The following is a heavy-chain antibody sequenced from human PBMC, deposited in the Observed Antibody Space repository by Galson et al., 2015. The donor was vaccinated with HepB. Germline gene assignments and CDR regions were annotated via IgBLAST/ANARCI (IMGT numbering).Heavy chain of an antibody. Sequence: SLRLSCAASEFAFGSYAMSWVRQAPGKGLERVSAISNSGESTFFADTVKGRFTISRANSENTLYLLMYSLTVLDTALYYCSKGRFYDTNYSPPPAYYYYGMNVWGQGTTVTVSS. J-gene: IGHJ6*02. D-gene: IGHD2/OR15-2a*01. CDR3: SKGRFYDTNYSPPPAYYYYGMNV. V-gene: IGHV3-23*01. CDR1: EFAFGSYA. CDR2: ISNSGEST.